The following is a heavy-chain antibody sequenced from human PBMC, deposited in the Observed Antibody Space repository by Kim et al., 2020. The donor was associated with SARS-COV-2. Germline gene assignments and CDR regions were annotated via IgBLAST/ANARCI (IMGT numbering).Heavy chain of an antibody. D-gene: IGHD6-19*01. V-gene: IGHV3-30-3*01. Sequence: GGSLRLSCAASGFTFSSYAMHWVRQAPGKGLEWVAVISYDGSNKYYADSVKGRFTISRDNSKNTLYLQMNSLRAEDTAVYYCARDPAVAGTNFDYWGQGTLVTVSS. CDR3: ARDPAVAGTNFDY. CDR1: GFTFSSYA. CDR2: ISYDGSNK. J-gene: IGHJ4*02.